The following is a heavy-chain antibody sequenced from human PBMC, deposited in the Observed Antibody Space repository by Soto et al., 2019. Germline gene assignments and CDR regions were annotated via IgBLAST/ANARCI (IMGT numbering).Heavy chain of an antibody. CDR2: IFYSGCT. J-gene: IGHJ4*02. D-gene: IGHD3-10*01. CDR3: ARRYGWLYFDY. CDR1: GDSISSSNYF. V-gene: IGHV4-39*01. Sequence: SETLSLTCTVSGDSISSSNYFWGWIRQPPGKGLDLFGTIFYSGCTYYNPSLKSLVTISVDTSKNQFSLKLTSVTAADTALYYCARRYGWLYFDYWGQGSLVTVSS.